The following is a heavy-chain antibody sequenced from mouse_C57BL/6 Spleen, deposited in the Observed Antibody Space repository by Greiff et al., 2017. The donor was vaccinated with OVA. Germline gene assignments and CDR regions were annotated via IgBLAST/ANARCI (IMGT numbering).Heavy chain of an antibody. D-gene: IGHD1-1*01. CDR2: IDPEGGET. J-gene: IGHJ2*01. CDR3: ARSTTVGSDLDY. Sequence: VQLQQSGAELVKPGASVKLSCTASGFNIKDYYMHWVKQRTEQGLEWIGRIDPEGGETKYAPKFQGKATITADTSSSTAYLQLSSLTSEDTAVYYCARSTTVGSDLDYWGQGTTLTVSS. V-gene: IGHV14-2*01. CDR1: GFNIKDYY.